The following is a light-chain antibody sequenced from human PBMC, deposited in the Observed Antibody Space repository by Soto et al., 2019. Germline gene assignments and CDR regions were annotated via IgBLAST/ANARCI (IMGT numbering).Light chain of an antibody. CDR2: EAS. J-gene: IGKJ4*01. Sequence: EIVLTQSPATLSLSPGERATLSCRASQSVGNNLAWYQQKPGQAPGLLIYEASTRATGIPARFSGSGSGTDFTLTISSLEPEDFDVYYCQQHANWPLTFGGGTKVDIK. V-gene: IGKV3-11*01. CDR3: QQHANWPLT. CDR1: QSVGNN.